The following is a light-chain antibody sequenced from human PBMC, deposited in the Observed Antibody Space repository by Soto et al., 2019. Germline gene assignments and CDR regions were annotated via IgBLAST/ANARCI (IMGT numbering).Light chain of an antibody. Sequence: QSVLTEPASVSVSPGQSITISFTGTSIDVGGYNYVSWYQQHPVKAPKLMIYDVTNRPSGVSDRFSGSKSGNTASLTISGLQAEDEADYYCSSYTSSSTPYVFGTGTKVTVL. CDR1: SIDVGGYNY. J-gene: IGLJ1*01. V-gene: IGLV2-14*01. CDR3: SSYTSSSTPYV. CDR2: DVT.